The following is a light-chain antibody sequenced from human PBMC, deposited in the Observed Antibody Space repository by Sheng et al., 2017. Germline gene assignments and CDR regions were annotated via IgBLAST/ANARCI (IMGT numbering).Light chain of an antibody. CDR1: QRVRGSY. J-gene: IGKJ2*01. CDR2: GAS. V-gene: IGKV3-20*01. CDR3: HHFDSSLQMFT. Sequence: EIVLTQSPGTLSLSPGERATLSCRVSQRVRGSYVAWYQHKPGQAPRLLIFGASSRATGIPDRFSGSGSGTDFTLAISRLEPEDFAIYYCHHFDSSLQMFTFGQGTRLEI.